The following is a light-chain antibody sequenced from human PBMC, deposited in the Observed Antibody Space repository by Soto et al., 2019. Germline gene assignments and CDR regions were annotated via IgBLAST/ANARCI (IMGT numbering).Light chain of an antibody. Sequence: QSALTQPPSASGSPGQSVTISCTGTSSDVGGYNYVSWYQQHPGKAPKLMIYDVSKRPSGVPDRFSGSKSGNTASLTVSGLQPEDEAEYYCNSYAGSNNFLYVFGTGTKLTVL. CDR1: SSDVGGYNY. CDR2: DVS. J-gene: IGLJ1*01. V-gene: IGLV2-8*01. CDR3: NSYAGSNNFLYV.